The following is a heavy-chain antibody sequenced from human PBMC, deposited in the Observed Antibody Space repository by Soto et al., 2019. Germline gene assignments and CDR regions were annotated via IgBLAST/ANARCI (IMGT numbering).Heavy chain of an antibody. CDR1: GFIFSDYY. CDR2: ISSSGSAT. Sequence: GGSLRLSCAASGFIFSDYYMSWIRQAPGKGLEWVSYISSSGSATYYADALKGRFTISSDNAKNSLYLQINSLRGEDTAVYYCGRLHYDSSGYATTYYFDSWGQGTLVTVSS. D-gene: IGHD3-22*01. J-gene: IGHJ4*02. V-gene: IGHV3-11*01. CDR3: GRLHYDSSGYATTYYFDS.